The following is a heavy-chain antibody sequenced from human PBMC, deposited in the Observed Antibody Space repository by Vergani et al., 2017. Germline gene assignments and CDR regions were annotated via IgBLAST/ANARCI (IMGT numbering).Heavy chain of an antibody. CDR1: GFTFSSYS. V-gene: IGHV3-48*01. CDR3: ARHVALRAGYFDY. CDR2: ISSSSRTI. Sequence: EVQLVESGGGLVQPGGSLRLSCAASGFTFSSYSMNWVRQAPGKGLEWVSYISSSSRTIYYADSVKGRFTISRDNAKNSLYLQMNSLRAEDTAVYYCARHVALRAGYFDYWGQGTLVTVSS. D-gene: IGHD6-19*01. J-gene: IGHJ4*02.